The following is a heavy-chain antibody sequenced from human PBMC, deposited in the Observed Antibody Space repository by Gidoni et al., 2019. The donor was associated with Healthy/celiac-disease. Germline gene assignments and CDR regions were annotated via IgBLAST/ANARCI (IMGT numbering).Heavy chain of an antibody. J-gene: IGHJ5*02. CDR1: GYTFTGYY. CDR3: ARGFLTMVRGWVRVWFDP. Sequence: QVQLVQSGAEVKKPGASVKVSCKASGYTFTGYYMHWVRQAPGQGLEWMGWINPNSGGTNYAQKFQGWFTMTRDTSISTAYMELSRLRSDDTAVYYCARGFLTMVRGWVRVWFDPWGQGTLVTVSS. CDR2: INPNSGGT. V-gene: IGHV1-2*04. D-gene: IGHD3-10*01.